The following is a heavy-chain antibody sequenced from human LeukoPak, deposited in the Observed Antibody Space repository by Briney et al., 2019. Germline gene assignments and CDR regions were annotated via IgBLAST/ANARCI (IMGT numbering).Heavy chain of an antibody. Sequence: SETLSLTCTVSGGSISSGGYYWSWIRQPPGKGLEWIGYIYHSGSTYYNPSLKSRVTISVDRSKNQFSLKLSSVTAADTAVYYCARSRFWSGYYEDYWGQGTLVTVSS. CDR1: GGSISSGGYY. D-gene: IGHD3-3*01. V-gene: IGHV4-30-2*01. CDR3: ARSRFWSGYYEDY. CDR2: IYHSGST. J-gene: IGHJ4*02.